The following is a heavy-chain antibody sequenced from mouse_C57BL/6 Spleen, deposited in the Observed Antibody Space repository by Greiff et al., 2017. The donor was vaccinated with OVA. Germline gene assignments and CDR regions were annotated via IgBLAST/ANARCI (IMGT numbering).Heavy chain of an antibody. CDR1: GYTFTDYE. Sequence: VKLVESGAELVRPGASVTLSCKASGYTFTDYEMHWVKQTPVHGLEWIGAIDPETGGTAYNQKFKGKAILTADKSSSTAYMELRSLTSEDSAVYYCTRNWRFAYWGQGTLVTVSA. V-gene: IGHV1-15*01. J-gene: IGHJ3*01. CDR2: IDPETGGT. CDR3: TRNWRFAY. D-gene: IGHD4-1*01.